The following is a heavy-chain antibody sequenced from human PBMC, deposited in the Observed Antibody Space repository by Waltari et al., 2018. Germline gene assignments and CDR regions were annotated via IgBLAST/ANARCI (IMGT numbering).Heavy chain of an antibody. Sequence: QVQLQESGPGLVKPSETLSLTCAVSGYSISRGYYWAWFRQPPGKGLEWIGSIYHSGSTYYNPSLKSRVTISVDTSKNQFSLKLSSVTAADTAVYYCARLVVVVAAHFDYWGQGTLVTVSS. CDR3: ARLVVVVAAHFDY. CDR1: GYSISRGYY. V-gene: IGHV4-38-2*01. J-gene: IGHJ4*02. D-gene: IGHD2-15*01. CDR2: IYHSGST.